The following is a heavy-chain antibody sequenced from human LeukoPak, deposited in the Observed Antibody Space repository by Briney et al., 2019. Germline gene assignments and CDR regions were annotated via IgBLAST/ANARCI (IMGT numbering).Heavy chain of an antibody. J-gene: IGHJ5*02. Sequence: PSETLSLTCAVYGGSFSGYYWSWIRQPPGKGLEWVGEINHSGSTNYNPSLKSRVTISVDTSKNQFSLKLSSVTAADTAVYYCARDWRIAAAGTARFDPWGQGTLVTVSS. CDR1: GGSFSGYY. CDR3: ARDWRIAAAGTARFDP. V-gene: IGHV4-34*01. D-gene: IGHD6-13*01. CDR2: INHSGST.